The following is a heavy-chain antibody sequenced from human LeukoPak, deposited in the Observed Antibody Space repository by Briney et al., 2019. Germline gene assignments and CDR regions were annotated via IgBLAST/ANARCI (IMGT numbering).Heavy chain of an antibody. CDR3: ARGLRYFDWLLSTAFDY. D-gene: IGHD3-9*01. V-gene: IGHV3-74*01. CDR1: GFTFSSYW. J-gene: IGHJ4*02. CDR2: INSDGSST. Sequence: PGGSLRLSXAASGFTFSSYWMHWVRQAPGKGLVWVSRINSDGSSTSYADSVKGRFTISRDNAKNTLYLQMNSLRAEDTAVYYCARGLRYFDWLLSTAFDYWGQGTLVTVSS.